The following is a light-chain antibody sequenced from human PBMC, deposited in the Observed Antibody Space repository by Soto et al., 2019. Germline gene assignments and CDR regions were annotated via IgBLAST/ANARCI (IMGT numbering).Light chain of an antibody. V-gene: IGKV4-1*01. CDR3: QQFYSTPRT. J-gene: IGKJ1*01. CDR2: WAS. CDR1: QSVLYSSNNKNY. Sequence: DIVLTQSPDSLAVSLGERATINCKSSQSVLYSSNNKNYLAWYQQKPGQPPTLLIYWASTRESGVPDRFSGSGAGTDFTLTSSSLQAEDVAVYYCQQFYSTPRTFGQGTKVEI.